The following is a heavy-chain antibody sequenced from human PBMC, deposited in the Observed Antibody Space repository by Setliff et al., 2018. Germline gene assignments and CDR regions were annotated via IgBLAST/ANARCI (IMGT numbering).Heavy chain of an antibody. D-gene: IGHD5-18*01. CDR3: ARNTDLRNGFDY. CDR2: VDQGANT. V-gene: IGHV3-23*05. CDR1: GFTFGAYT. Sequence: GESLKISCVASGFTFGAYTLTWVRQAPGKGLEFVSGVDQGANTYYGDSVKGRFTVSRDNAKNSLYLQMNSLRAEDTAVYYCARNTDLRNGFDYWGQGTLVTVSS. J-gene: IGHJ4*02.